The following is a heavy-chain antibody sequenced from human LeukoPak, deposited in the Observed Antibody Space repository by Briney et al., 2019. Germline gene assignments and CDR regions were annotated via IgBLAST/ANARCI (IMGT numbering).Heavy chain of an antibody. CDR3: ARDRHDYGDYEVDP. Sequence: SETLSLTCTVSGGSISSGDYYWSWIRQPPGKGLEWIGYIYYSGSTYYNPSLKSRVTISVDTSKNQFSLKLSSVTAADTAVYYCARDRHDYGDYEVDPWGQGTLVTVSS. D-gene: IGHD4-17*01. J-gene: IGHJ5*02. V-gene: IGHV4-30-4*01. CDR2: IYYSGST. CDR1: GGSISSGDYY.